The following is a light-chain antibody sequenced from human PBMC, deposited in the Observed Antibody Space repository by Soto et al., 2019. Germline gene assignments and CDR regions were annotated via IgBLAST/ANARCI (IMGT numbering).Light chain of an antibody. CDR2: DAS. J-gene: IGKJ1*01. CDR3: QQYNNWPPWT. V-gene: IGKV3D-15*01. Sequence: EIVMTQSPATLSLSPGERATLSCRASQSVGKYLVWYQQKPGQAPRLLIYDASNRATGIPARFSGSGSGTDFTLTISSLQSEDFAVYYCQQYNNWPPWTFGQGTKVDIK. CDR1: QSVGKY.